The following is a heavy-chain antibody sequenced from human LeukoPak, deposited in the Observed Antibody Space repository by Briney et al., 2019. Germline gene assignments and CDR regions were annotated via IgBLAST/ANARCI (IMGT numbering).Heavy chain of an antibody. CDR3: ARVRRLVRPMDV. V-gene: IGHV4-39*07. D-gene: IGHD3-9*01. CDR2: INHSGST. Sequence: SETLSLTCTVSGGSISSSSYYWGWIRQPPGMGLEWIGEINHSGSTNYNPSLKSRVTISVDTSKNQFSLKLSSVTAADTAVYYCARVRRLVRPMDVWGQGTTVTVSS. J-gene: IGHJ6*02. CDR1: GGSISSSSYY.